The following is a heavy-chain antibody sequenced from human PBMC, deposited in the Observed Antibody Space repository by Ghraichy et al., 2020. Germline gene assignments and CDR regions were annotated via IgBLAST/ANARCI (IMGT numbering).Heavy chain of an antibody. CDR3: ARKRSGYDGYFDY. CDR1: GFTVSSNY. Sequence: GGSLRLSCAASGFTVSSNYMSWVRQAPGKGLEWVSVIYSGGSTYYADSVKGRFTISRDNSKNTLYLQMKSLSAEDTAVYYCARKRSGYDGYFDYWGQGTLVTVSS. CDR2: IYSGGST. V-gene: IGHV3-53*01. J-gene: IGHJ4*02. D-gene: IGHD5-12*01.